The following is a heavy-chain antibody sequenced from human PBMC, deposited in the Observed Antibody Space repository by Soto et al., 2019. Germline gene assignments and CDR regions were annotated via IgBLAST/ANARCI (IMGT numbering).Heavy chain of an antibody. V-gene: IGHV3-66*01. Sequence: GGSLRLSFAASGFTVSSNYMSWIRQAPGKGLEWVSVIYSDGSTYYADSVKGRFSISRDNSKNTVTLRMNNPRAEDTAVYYCARERFTMVRGGSFDIWGQGTMVTVSS. CDR3: ARERFTMVRGGSFDI. J-gene: IGHJ3*02. CDR2: IYSDGST. CDR1: GFTVSSNY. D-gene: IGHD3-10*01.